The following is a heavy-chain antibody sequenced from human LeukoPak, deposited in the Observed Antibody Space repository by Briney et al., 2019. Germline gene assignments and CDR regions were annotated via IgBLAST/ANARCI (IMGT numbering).Heavy chain of an antibody. Sequence: SETLSLTCAVYGGSFSGYYWSWIRQPPGKGLEWIGEINHSGSTNYNPSLKSRVTISVDTSKNQFSLKLSSVTAADTAVYHCARGTLLWGQGTLVTVSS. CDR1: GGSFSGYY. CDR3: ARGTLL. J-gene: IGHJ4*02. V-gene: IGHV4-34*01. CDR2: INHSGST.